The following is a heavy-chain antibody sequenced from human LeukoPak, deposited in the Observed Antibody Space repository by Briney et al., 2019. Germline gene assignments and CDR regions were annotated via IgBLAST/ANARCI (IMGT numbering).Heavy chain of an antibody. J-gene: IGHJ4*02. CDR3: AKEGQWLAPFDY. CDR2: IRYDGSNK. Sequence: GGSLRLSCAASGFTFSSYGMHWVRQAPGKGLEWVAFIRYDGSNKYYADSVKGRFTISRDNSKDTLYLQMNSLRAEDTAVYYCAKEGQWLAPFDYWGQGTLVTASS. V-gene: IGHV3-30*02. CDR1: GFTFSSYG. D-gene: IGHD6-19*01.